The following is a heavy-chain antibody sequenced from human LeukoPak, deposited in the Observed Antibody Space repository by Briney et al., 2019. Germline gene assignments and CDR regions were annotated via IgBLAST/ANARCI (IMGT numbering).Heavy chain of an antibody. CDR1: GYTFTSYG. J-gene: IGHJ4*02. V-gene: IGHV1-18*01. D-gene: IGHD6-19*01. Sequence: ASVKVSCKASGYTFTSYGISWVRQAPGQGLEWMGWISAYNGNTNYAQKLQGRVTMTTDTSTSTAYMELRSLRSDDTAVYYCARSLNPSGWSSNDYWGQGTLVTVSS. CDR3: ARSLNPSGWSSNDY. CDR2: ISAYNGNT.